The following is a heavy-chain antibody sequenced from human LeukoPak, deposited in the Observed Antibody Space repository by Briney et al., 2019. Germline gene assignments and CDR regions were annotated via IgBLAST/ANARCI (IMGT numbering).Heavy chain of an antibody. D-gene: IGHD6-19*01. CDR2: INHSGST. CDR1: GGFFSGYY. V-gene: IGHV4-34*01. CDR3: ARRLTFSTVAVAGTRWFDP. J-gene: IGHJ5*02. Sequence: SETLSLTCAVYGGFFSGYYWGWIRQPPGKGLEWIGEINHSGSTNYNPSLKSRVTISVDTSKNQFSLKLSSVTAADTAVYYCARRLTFSTVAVAGTRWFDPWGQGTLVTVSS.